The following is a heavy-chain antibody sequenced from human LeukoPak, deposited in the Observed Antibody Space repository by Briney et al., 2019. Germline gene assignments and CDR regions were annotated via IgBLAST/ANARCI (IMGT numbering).Heavy chain of an antibody. D-gene: IGHD6-13*01. J-gene: IGHJ4*02. CDR2: ISDSGGST. CDR1: GFIFSSYA. Sequence: GGSLRLSCAASGFIFSSYAMSWVRQAPGKGLEWVSAISDSGGSTYYADSVKGRFTISRDNSKNTLYLQMKSLRAEDTAAYYCAKEGVAAAGIFDYWGQGTLVTVSS. CDR3: AKEGVAAAGIFDY. V-gene: IGHV3-23*01.